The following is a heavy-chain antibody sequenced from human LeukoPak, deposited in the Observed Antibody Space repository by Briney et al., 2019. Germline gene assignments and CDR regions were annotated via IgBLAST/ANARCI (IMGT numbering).Heavy chain of an antibody. D-gene: IGHD4-17*01. Sequence: GGSLRLSCAASGFTFSSYAMSWVRQAPGKGLEWVSAISSSGGSTYYADSVKGRFTISRDNSKNTLYLQMNSLRAEDTAVYYCAKTVQDYYYYYMDVWGKGTTVTVSS. CDR2: ISSSGGST. CDR1: GFTFSSYA. CDR3: AKTVQDYYYYYMDV. V-gene: IGHV3-23*01. J-gene: IGHJ6*03.